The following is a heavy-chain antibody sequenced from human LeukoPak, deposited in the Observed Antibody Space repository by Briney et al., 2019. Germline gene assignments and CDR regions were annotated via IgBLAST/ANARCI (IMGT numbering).Heavy chain of an antibody. D-gene: IGHD6-13*01. CDR1: GFTFSSYS. CDR3: ARDSIAAARNWFDP. Sequence: GGSLRLSCAASGFTFSSYSMNWVRQAPGKGLEWVSSISSSSSYIYYADSVKGRFTISRDNAKNSLYLQMNSLRAEHTAVYYCARDSIAAARNWFDPWGQGTLVTVSS. CDR2: ISSSSSYI. J-gene: IGHJ5*02. V-gene: IGHV3-21*01.